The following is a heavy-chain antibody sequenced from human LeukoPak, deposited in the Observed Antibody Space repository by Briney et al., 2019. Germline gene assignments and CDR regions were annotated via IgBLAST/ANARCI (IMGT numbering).Heavy chain of an antibody. CDR1: GYTFTSYT. Sequence: ASVKVSCKASGYTFTSYTISWVRQAPGQGLEWMGRIIPILGIANYAQKFQGRVTITADKSTSTAYMELSSLRSEDTAVYYCARGYDFWSGFDYWGQGTLVTVSS. J-gene: IGHJ4*02. V-gene: IGHV1-69*02. CDR3: ARGYDFWSGFDY. D-gene: IGHD3-3*01. CDR2: IIPILGIA.